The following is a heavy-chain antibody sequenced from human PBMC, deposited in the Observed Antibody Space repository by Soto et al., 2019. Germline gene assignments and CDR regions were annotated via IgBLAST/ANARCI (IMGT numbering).Heavy chain of an antibody. J-gene: IGHJ6*02. CDR2: IYPADSDT. CDR1: GHRFTTAW. D-gene: IGHD3-3*01. V-gene: IGHV5-51*01. Sequence: YLKISGKGSGHRFTTAWIRWVRQMPGKCLEWLGIIYPADSDTRYSPSFQGQVTVSAYKSISTAYLQWSSLKASDTAMYYCGRSAWSAYLDVWGQGTTGTGSS. CDR3: GRSAWSAYLDV.